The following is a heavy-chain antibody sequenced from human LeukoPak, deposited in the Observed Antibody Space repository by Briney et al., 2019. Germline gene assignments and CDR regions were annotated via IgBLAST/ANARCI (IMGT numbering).Heavy chain of an antibody. D-gene: IGHD1-26*01. J-gene: IGHJ4*02. Sequence: PGGSLRLSCAASGFTFNNYAMSWVRQAPGKGLEWVSTISGGGGSTYSADSVKGRFTISRDNAKNSLYLQMNSLRAEDTAVYYCARDKIVGATYFDYWGQGTLVTVSS. CDR3: ARDKIVGATYFDY. V-gene: IGHV3-23*01. CDR2: ISGGGGST. CDR1: GFTFNNYA.